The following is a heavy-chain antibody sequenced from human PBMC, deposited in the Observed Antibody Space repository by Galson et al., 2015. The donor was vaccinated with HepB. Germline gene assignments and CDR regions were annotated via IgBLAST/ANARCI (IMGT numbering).Heavy chain of an antibody. CDR1: GFTFSSYS. CDR3: ARDFDYGDYVFDY. Sequence: SLRLACAASGFTFSSYSMNWVRQAPGKGLEWVSSISSSSSYIYYADSVKGRLTISRDNAKNSLYLQMNSLRAEDTAVYYCARDFDYGDYVFDYWGQGTLVTVSS. J-gene: IGHJ4*02. D-gene: IGHD4-17*01. CDR2: ISSSSSYI. V-gene: IGHV3-21*01.